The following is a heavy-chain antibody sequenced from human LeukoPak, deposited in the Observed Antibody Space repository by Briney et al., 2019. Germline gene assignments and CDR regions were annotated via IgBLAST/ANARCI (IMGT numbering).Heavy chain of an antibody. CDR3: AGHEWNYVTYFDF. Sequence: SETLSLTCTVSGGSISSSSYYWGWIRQPPGKGLEWIGSISYSGSTYYNPSLRNRITIFVDTSKNQFSLKLSSVTAADTAVYYCAGHEWNYVTYFDFWGQGTRVTVSS. V-gene: IGHV4-39*01. CDR1: GGSISSSSYY. D-gene: IGHD1-7*01. CDR2: ISYSGST. J-gene: IGHJ4*02.